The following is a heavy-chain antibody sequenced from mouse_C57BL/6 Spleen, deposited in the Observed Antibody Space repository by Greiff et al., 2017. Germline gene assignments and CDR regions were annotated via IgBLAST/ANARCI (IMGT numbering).Heavy chain of an antibody. CDR1: GYTFTSYW. V-gene: IGHV1-50*01. CDR2: IDPSDSYT. D-gene: IGHD1-2*01. Sequence: VQLQQSGAELVKPGASVKLSCKASGYTFTSYWMQWVKQRPGQGLEWIGEIDPSDSYTNYNQKFKGKATLTVDTSSSTAYMQLSSLTSEDSAVYYCALNYGQNYWGQGTTLTVSS. J-gene: IGHJ2*01. CDR3: ALNYGQNY.